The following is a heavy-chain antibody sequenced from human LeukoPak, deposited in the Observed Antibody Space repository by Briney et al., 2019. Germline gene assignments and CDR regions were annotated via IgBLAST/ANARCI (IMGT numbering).Heavy chain of an antibody. J-gene: IGHJ4*02. CDR1: GFTFSSFW. V-gene: IGHV3-7*01. CDR2: IKQEGSEK. CDR3: ARGFELDY. Sequence: GGSLRLSCAASGFTFSSFWMSWVRQAPGKGLEWVANIKQEGSEKYYVGSVKGRFTISRDDARNSLYLQMNSLRAEDTAVYFCARGFELDYWGQGTLVTVSS.